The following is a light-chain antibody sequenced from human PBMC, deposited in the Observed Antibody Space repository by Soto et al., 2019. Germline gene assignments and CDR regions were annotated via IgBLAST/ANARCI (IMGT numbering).Light chain of an antibody. CDR1: SSDVGSYNL. Sequence: QSVLTQPASVSGSPGQSITISCTGTSSDVGSYNLVSWYQQLPGRAPKLMIYEATKRPSGVSNRFSGSKSGNTASLTISGLQAEDEADYFCCSYAGSSSVVFGGGTKLTVL. J-gene: IGLJ2*01. CDR3: CSYAGSSSVV. V-gene: IGLV2-23*01. CDR2: EAT.